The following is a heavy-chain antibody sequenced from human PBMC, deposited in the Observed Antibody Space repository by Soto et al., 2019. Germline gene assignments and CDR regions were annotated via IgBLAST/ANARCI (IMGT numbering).Heavy chain of an antibody. CDR3: AKSSPQSSVCAPWDS. CDR1: GFTFWGYA. J-gene: IGHJ5*01. Sequence: VQLFESGGGLVQPGGSLRLSCAASGFTFWGYAMSWVRQPPGKGLEWVSSINGRGADTYYADSVKGRFTISRDNTKNTLYPQIYNLRADDTARFYLAKSSPQSSVCAPWDSCGHGTLVTVSS. CDR2: INGRGADT. D-gene: IGHD1-26*01. V-gene: IGHV3-23*01.